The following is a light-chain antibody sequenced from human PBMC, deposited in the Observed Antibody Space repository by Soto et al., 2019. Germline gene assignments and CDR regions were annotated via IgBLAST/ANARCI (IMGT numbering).Light chain of an antibody. CDR1: SSNIGAGYD. Sequence: QSVLTQPPSVSAAPGQRVTISCTGSSSNIGAGYDVHWYQQLPGTAPKLLIYGNNNRPSGVPGRFSGSKSGTSASLAITGLQAEDEADYYCQSYDSRLSGRGVFGGGTKLTVL. CDR3: QSYDSRLSGRGV. J-gene: IGLJ3*02. V-gene: IGLV1-40*01. CDR2: GNN.